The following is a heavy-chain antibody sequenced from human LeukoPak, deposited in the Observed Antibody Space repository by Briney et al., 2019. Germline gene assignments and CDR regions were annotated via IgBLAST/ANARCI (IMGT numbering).Heavy chain of an antibody. J-gene: IGHJ6*04. CDR2: ISGSGGST. CDR1: GFTFSSYE. D-gene: IGHD3-10*02. Sequence: PGGSLRLSCAASGFTFSSYEMNWVRQAPGKGLEWVSSISGSGGSTYYADSVKGRFTISRDNSKNTLYLQMNSLRVEDTAVYYCAKDRITMSQVWGKGTTVTVSS. V-gene: IGHV3-23*01. CDR3: AKDRITMSQV.